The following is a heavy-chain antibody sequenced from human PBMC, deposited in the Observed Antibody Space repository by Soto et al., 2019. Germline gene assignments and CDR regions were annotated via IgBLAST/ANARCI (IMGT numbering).Heavy chain of an antibody. CDR1: GFTVSSNF. V-gene: IGHV3-66*01. CDR3: ASRRNPYGAYDY. J-gene: IGHJ4*02. Sequence: EVQLVVSGGGLVQPGGSLRLSCAASGFTVSSNFMSWVRQAPGKGLEWVSIIYSGGSTYYADSVKGRFTISRDNSKNTLYLQMNSLRAVDTAVYYCASRRNPYGAYDYWGQGTVVTVSS. D-gene: IGHD4-17*01. CDR2: IYSGGST.